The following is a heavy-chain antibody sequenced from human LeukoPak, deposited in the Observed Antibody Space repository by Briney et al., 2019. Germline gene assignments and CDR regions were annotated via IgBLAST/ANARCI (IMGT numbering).Heavy chain of an antibody. Sequence: SETLSLTCTVSGGSISSRHYCWGWIRQPPGKGLEWIGSIYYSGSTYYNPSLKSRLTMLIDTSENQFSLNLNSVTAADTAIFYCASPRLRAVAVSIALDIWGQGTMVTVSS. CDR1: GGSISSRHYC. CDR3: ASPRLRAVAVSIALDI. J-gene: IGHJ3*02. V-gene: IGHV4-39*01. D-gene: IGHD6-19*01. CDR2: IYYSGST.